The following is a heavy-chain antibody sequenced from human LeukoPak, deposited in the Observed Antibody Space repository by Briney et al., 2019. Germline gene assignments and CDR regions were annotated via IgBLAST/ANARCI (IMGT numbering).Heavy chain of an antibody. V-gene: IGHV3-33*01. CDR1: GFTFNSYG. CDR3: ARLHSGIYYGDAFDI. CDR2: INFDGTND. J-gene: IGHJ3*02. Sequence: GGSLRLSCVASGFTFNSYGMHRVRQAPGTGLEWVAVINFDGTNDYYADSVKGRFTISRDTSKNTLYLQMNSLRVEDTAVYYCARLHSGIYYGDAFDIWGQGTMVTVSS. D-gene: IGHD1-26*01.